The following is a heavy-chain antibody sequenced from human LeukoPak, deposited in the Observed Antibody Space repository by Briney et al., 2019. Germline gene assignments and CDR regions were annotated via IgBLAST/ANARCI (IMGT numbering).Heavy chain of an antibody. D-gene: IGHD6-19*01. CDR3: AKEALGSGWYGHAFDI. Sequence: PGGSLRLSCAASGFTFSSYAMSWVRQAPGKGLEWVSAISGSGGSTYYADSVKGRFTISRDNYKNTLYLQMNSLRAEDTAVYYCAKEALGSGWYGHAFDIWGQGTMVTVSS. CDR2: ISGSGGST. CDR1: GFTFSSYA. V-gene: IGHV3-23*01. J-gene: IGHJ3*02.